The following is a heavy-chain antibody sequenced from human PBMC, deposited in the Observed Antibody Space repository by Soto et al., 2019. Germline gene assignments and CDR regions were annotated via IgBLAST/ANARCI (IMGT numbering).Heavy chain of an antibody. CDR2: IIPIFGTA. CDR3: ARDRTGSGYEFDY. J-gene: IGHJ4*02. D-gene: IGHD5-12*01. CDR1: GGTFSSYA. V-gene: IGHV1-69*13. Sequence: SVKVSCKASGGTFSSYAISWVRQAPGQGLEWMGGIIPIFGTANYAQKFQGRVTITADESTSTAYMELSSLRSEDTAVYYCARDRTGSGYEFDYWGQGTLVTVSS.